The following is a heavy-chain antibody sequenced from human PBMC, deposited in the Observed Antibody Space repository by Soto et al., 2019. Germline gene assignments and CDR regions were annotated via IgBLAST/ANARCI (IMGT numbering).Heavy chain of an antibody. Sequence: EVQLLESGGGLVKPGGSLRLSCAASGFTFSSYAMSWVRQAPGKGLEWVSAITGSGAYTYYADSMKGRFTISRDNSKDTLYLQMNSLRAEDTAIYYCAKSPGSRGYPDAFDIWGQGTLVTVSS. V-gene: IGHV3-23*01. J-gene: IGHJ3*02. D-gene: IGHD3-22*01. CDR2: ITGSGAYT. CDR3: AKSPGSRGYPDAFDI. CDR1: GFTFSSYA.